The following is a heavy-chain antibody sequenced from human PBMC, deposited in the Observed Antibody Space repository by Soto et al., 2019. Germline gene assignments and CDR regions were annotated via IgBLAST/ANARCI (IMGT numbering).Heavy chain of an antibody. CDR1: GGTFGSYA. V-gene: IGHV1-69*06. D-gene: IGHD2-15*01. CDR3: AKIRWTIRHQEEEAI. J-gene: IGHJ4*02. CDR2: VIPIFGTP. Sequence: QVQLVQSGAEVKKPGSSVKVSCKSSGGTFGSYAISWVRQAPGQGLEWMGGVIPIFGTPHYAQKFHGRVTITADIPTSTGYRELSSLKAADTAGYDCAKIRWTIRHQEEEAIWGQGTRVTVSS.